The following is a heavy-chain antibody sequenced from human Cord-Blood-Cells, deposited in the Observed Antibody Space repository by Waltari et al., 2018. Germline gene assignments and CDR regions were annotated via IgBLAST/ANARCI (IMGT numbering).Heavy chain of an antibody. CDR1: GGSFSGYY. CDR3: ARKLSSSSWYFDL. J-gene: IGHJ2*01. V-gene: IGHV4-34*01. Sequence: QVQLQPWGAGLLKPSETLSLTCAVDGGSFSGYYWSWIRQPPGKGLEWIGEINHSGSTNHNPSLKSRVTISVDTSKNQFSLKLSSVTAADTAVYYCARKLSSSSWYFDLWGRGTLVTVSS. CDR2: INHSGST. D-gene: IGHD6-6*01.